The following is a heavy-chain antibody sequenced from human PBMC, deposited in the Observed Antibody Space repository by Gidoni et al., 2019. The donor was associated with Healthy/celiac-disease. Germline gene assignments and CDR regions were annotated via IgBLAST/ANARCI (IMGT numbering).Heavy chain of an antibody. D-gene: IGHD2-2*01. CDR3: AKVTDSVVVPAAPNYFDY. CDR1: GFTFSLYA. J-gene: IGHJ4*02. Sequence: EVQLLESGRGLVQPGGSLRLSCAASGFTFSLYAMSWVRQAPGKGLEWVSAISGSGGSTYYADSVKGRFTISRDNSKNTLYLQMNSLRAEDTAVYYCAKVTDSVVVPAAPNYFDYWGQGTLVTVSS. V-gene: IGHV3-23*01. CDR2: ISGSGGST.